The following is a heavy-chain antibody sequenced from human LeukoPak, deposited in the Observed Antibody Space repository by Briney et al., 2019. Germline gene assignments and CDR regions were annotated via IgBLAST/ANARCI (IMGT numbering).Heavy chain of an antibody. J-gene: IGHJ6*03. CDR1: GYSISSGYY. Sequence: SETLSLTCTVSGYSISSGYYWGWIRQPPGKGLEWIGEINHSGSTNYNPSLKSRVTISVDTSKNQFSLKLSSVTAADTAVYYCARLGRGYDYYYYYYYMDVWGKGTTVTISS. V-gene: IGHV4-38-2*02. CDR2: INHSGST. CDR3: ARLGRGYDYYYYYYYMDV. D-gene: IGHD5-12*01.